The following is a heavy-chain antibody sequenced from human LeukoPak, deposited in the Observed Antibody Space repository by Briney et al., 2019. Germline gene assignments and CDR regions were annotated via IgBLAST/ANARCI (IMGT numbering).Heavy chain of an antibody. CDR2: IYYSGST. CDR3: ARDMSLGSSGWYAGLNWFDP. Sequence: SETLSLTCTVSGGSISSSSYYWGWIRQPPGKGLEWIGSIYYSGSTYYNPSLKSRVTISVDTSKNQFSLKLSSVTAADTAVYYCARDMSLGSSGWYAGLNWFDPWGQGTLVTVSS. V-gene: IGHV4-39*07. D-gene: IGHD6-19*01. CDR1: GGSISSSSYY. J-gene: IGHJ5*02.